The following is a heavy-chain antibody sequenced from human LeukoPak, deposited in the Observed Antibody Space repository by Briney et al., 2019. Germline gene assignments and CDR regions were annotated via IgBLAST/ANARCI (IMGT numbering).Heavy chain of an antibody. D-gene: IGHD3-9*01. CDR3: ARLREGYFDP. J-gene: IGHJ5*02. Sequence: PSETLSLTCTVSGGSISSSSYYWGWIRQPPGKGLEWIGSIYYSGSTYYNPSLKSRVTISVDTSKNQFSLKLSSVTAADTAVYYCARLREGYFDPWGQGTLVTVSS. CDR2: IYYSGST. CDR1: GGSISSSSYY. V-gene: IGHV4-39*01.